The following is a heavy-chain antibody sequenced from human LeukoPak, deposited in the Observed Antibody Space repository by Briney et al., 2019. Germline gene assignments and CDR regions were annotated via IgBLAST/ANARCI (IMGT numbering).Heavy chain of an antibody. Sequence: SVKVSCNASGGTFSSYAISWVRQAPGQGLEWMGGIIPIFGTANYAQKFQGRVTITADESTSTAYMELSSLRSEDTAVYYCARSQRQLAPYYFDYWGQGTLVTVSS. CDR1: GGTFSSYA. CDR3: ARSQRQLAPYYFDY. CDR2: IIPIFGTA. J-gene: IGHJ4*02. D-gene: IGHD6-13*01. V-gene: IGHV1-69*13.